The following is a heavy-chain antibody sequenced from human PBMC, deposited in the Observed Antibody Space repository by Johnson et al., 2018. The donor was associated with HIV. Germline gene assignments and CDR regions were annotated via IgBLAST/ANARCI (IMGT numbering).Heavy chain of an antibody. CDR3: ARVKDRITMIVVVFDI. CDR1: GFTFSSYA. D-gene: IGHD3-22*01. CDR2: ISYDGSNK. V-gene: IGHV3-30-3*01. Sequence: QMLLVESGGGVVQPGRSLRLSCAASGFTFSSYAMHWVRQAPGKGLEWVAVISYDGSNKYYADSVKGRFTISRDNSKNTLYLQINSLRAEDTAVYYCARVKDRITMIVVVFDIWGQGTMVTVSS. J-gene: IGHJ3*02.